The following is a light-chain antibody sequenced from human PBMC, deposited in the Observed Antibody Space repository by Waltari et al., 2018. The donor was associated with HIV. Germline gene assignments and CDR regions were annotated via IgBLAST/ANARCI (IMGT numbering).Light chain of an antibody. CDR2: SNN. J-gene: IGLJ3*02. CDR1: SSNIGSNT. CDR3: AAWDDSLKGV. Sequence: QSVLTQPPSASGTPGQRVTISCSGSSSNIGSNTVNWYQQLPGTAPTLLIYSNNPPPAGVPGRCSGSKAGPAASLAISGLQAEDEADYYCAAWDDSLKGVFGGGTKLTVL. V-gene: IGLV1-44*01.